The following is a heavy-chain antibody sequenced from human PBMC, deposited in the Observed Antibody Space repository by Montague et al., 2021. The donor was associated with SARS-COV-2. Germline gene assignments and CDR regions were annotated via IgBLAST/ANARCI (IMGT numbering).Heavy chain of an antibody. Sequence: CAISGDSVSSNSAAWNWIRQSPSRGLEWLGRTYYRSKWYNDYAVSVKSRITINPDTSKNQFSLQLNSVTPEDTAVYYCARGLWFGELLSLYYYYGMDVWGKGPRSPSPQ. J-gene: IGHJ6*01. CDR2: TYYRSKWYN. D-gene: IGHD3-10*01. V-gene: IGHV6-1*01. CDR3: ARGLWFGELLSLYYYYGMDV. CDR1: GDSVSSNSAA.